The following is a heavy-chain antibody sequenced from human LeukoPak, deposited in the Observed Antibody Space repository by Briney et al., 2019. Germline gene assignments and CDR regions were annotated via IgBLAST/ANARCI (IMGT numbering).Heavy chain of an antibody. V-gene: IGHV1-18*01. CDR3: ARAMRVAARLDYYYMDV. CDR1: GYTFTSYG. D-gene: IGHD6-6*01. J-gene: IGHJ6*03. Sequence: ASVKVSCKASGYTFTSYGVSWVRQAPGQGLEWMGWISAYNGNTNYAQKLQGRVTMTTDTSTSTAYMELRSLRSDDTAVYSCARAMRVAARLDYYYMDVWGKGTTVTVSS. CDR2: ISAYNGNT.